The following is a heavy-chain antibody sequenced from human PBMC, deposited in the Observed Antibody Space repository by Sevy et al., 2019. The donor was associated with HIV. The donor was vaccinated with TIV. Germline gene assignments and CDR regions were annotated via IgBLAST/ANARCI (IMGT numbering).Heavy chain of an antibody. J-gene: IGHJ4*02. CDR1: GNTRSDLS. CDR3: ASVGYYDSTAHKQDLGGY. D-gene: IGHD3-16*01. CDR2: FDPEDGEP. Sequence: ASVKVSCKVSGNTRSDLSMHWVRQSPGKGFEWIGGFDPEDGEPIYARKFQGRVTVTEDTSTDTAYMELSSLRSEDTAVYYCASVGYYDSTAHKQDLGGYWGQGTLVTVSS. V-gene: IGHV1-24*01.